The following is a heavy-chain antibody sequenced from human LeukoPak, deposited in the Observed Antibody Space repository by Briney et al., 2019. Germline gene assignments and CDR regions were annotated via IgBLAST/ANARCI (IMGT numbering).Heavy chain of an antibody. D-gene: IGHD6-13*01. CDR2: IIPMFRTA. J-gene: IGHJ4*02. CDR1: GGTFSTYS. Sequence: GASVKVSCEASGGTFSTYSISWVRQAPGQGLEWMGGIIPMFRTANYAQKFQGRVTITTDESTRIAYMELSSLTSDDTAVYYCARAAENRLGAATDNWGQGTLVTVSS. V-gene: IGHV1-69*05. CDR3: ARAAENRLGAATDN.